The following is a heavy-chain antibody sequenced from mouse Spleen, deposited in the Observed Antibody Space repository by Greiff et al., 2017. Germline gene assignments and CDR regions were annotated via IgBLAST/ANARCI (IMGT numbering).Heavy chain of an antibody. J-gene: IGHJ3*01. V-gene: IGHV5-9*04. Sequence: EVKVEESGGGLVKLGGSLKLSCAASGFTFSSYAMSWVRQTPEKRLEWVATISSGGGNTYYPDSVKGRFTISRDNAKNTLYLQMSSLKSEDTAMYYCARQSDYGSSYWFAYWGQGTLVTVSA. CDR2: ISSGGGNT. CDR3: ARQSDYGSSYWFAY. D-gene: IGHD1-1*01. CDR1: GFTFSSYA.